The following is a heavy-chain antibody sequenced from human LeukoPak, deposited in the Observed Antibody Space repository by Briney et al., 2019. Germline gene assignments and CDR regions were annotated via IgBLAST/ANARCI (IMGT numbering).Heavy chain of an antibody. CDR3: ARAWADYDSSGYYQSYYFDY. D-gene: IGHD3-22*01. CDR1: GFTFSSYS. J-gene: IGHJ4*02. Sequence: GGSLRLSRAASGFTFSSYSMNWVRQAPGKGLEWVSSISSSSSYIYYADSVKGRFTISRDNAKNSLYLQMNSLRAEDTAVYYCARAWADYDSSGYYQSYYFDYWGQGTLVTVSS. V-gene: IGHV3-21*01. CDR2: ISSSSSYI.